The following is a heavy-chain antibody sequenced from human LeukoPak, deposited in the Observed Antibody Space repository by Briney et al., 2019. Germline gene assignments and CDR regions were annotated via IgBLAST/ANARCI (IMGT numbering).Heavy chain of an antibody. CDR2: ISAHNGNT. CDR1: GYTFTSYG. V-gene: IGHV1-18*01. CDR3: ARAGPYSSGWLRSGYYYYYMDV. D-gene: IGHD6-19*01. Sequence: ASVKVSCKASGYTFTSYGISWVRQAPGQGLEWMGWISAHNGNTNYAQKLQGRVTMTTDTSTSTAYMELRSLRSDDTTVYYCARAGPYSSGWLRSGYYYYYMDVWGKGTTVTVSS. J-gene: IGHJ6*03.